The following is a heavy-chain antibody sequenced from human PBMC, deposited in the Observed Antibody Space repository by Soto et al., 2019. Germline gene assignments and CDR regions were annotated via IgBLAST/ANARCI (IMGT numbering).Heavy chain of an antibody. D-gene: IGHD1-26*01. Sequence: QVQLVESGGGVVQPGRSLRLSCAASGFTFSSYGMHWVRQAPGKGLEWVAVIWYDGSNKYYVDSVKGRFTISRDNSKNTLFLQMNSLRAGDTAVYYCAKDRLRGGFLTTATTNGMDVWGQGTTVTVSS. J-gene: IGHJ6*02. CDR2: IWYDGSNK. V-gene: IGHV3-33*06. CDR1: GFTFSSYG. CDR3: AKDRLRGGFLTTATTNGMDV.